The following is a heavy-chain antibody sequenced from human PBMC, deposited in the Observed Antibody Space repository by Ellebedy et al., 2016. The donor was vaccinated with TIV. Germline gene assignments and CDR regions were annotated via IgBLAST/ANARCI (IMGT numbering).Heavy chain of an antibody. V-gene: IGHV3-48*03. Sequence: PGGSLRLSCAASGFTFSNYEMNWVRQAPGKGLEWVSYISGSGGTTYYSDSVKGRFTVSRDNTKTSMYLKMNSLRAEETDVYYCARVYSGYVSLQYIHSYGMDVWGQGTTVTVSS. CDR1: GFTFSNYE. J-gene: IGHJ6*02. D-gene: IGHD5-12*01. CDR3: ARVYSGYVSLQYIHSYGMDV. CDR2: ISGSGGTT.